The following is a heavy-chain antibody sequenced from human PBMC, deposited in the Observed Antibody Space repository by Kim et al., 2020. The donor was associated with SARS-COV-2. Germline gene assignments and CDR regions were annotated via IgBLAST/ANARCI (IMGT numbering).Heavy chain of an antibody. J-gene: IGHJ4*02. CDR3: ARNPPAMVRGVVDY. V-gene: IGHV3-23*03. Sequence: ADAVKDRFTISRDNSKNTLYLQMNSLRAEDTAVYYCARNPPAMVRGVVDYWGQGTLVTVSS. D-gene: IGHD3-10*01.